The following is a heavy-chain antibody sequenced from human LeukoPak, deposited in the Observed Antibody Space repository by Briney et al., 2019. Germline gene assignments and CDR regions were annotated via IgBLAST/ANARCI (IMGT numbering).Heavy chain of an antibody. CDR3: ARRVGLLPPGDY. CDR1: GGSFSGYY. CDR2: INHSGST. J-gene: IGHJ4*02. V-gene: IGHV4-34*01. D-gene: IGHD2-15*01. Sequence: SETLSLTCAVYGGSFSGYYWSWIRQPPGKGLEWIGEINHSGSTNYNPSLKSRVTISVDTSKNQFSLKLSSVTAADTALYYCARRVGLLPPGDYWGQGTLVTVSS.